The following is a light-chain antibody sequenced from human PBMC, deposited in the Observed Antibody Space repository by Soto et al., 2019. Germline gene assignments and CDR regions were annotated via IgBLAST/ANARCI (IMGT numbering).Light chain of an antibody. V-gene: IGKV2-30*01. J-gene: IGKJ2*01. Sequence: DVVLTQSPLSLPVTLGQPASISCRSSHRLVYSDGDTYLNWFQQRPGQSPRRLIYRVSNRDSGVPDRFSGSGSGTEFTLKISRVEADDIGVYYCQHYDSSPPYTFGQGTKLEIK. CDR1: HRLVYSDGDTY. CDR3: QHYDSSPPYT. CDR2: RVS.